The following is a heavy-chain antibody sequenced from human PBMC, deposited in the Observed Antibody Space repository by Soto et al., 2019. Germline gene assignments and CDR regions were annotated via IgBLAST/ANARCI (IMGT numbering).Heavy chain of an antibody. Sequence: SETLSLTCTVSGGSISSSSYYWGWIRQPPGKGLEWIGSIYYSGSTYYNPSLKSRVTISVDTSKNQFSLKLSSVTAADTAVYYCAILNTIFGVVSFWYYYMDVWGKGTTVTVS. V-gene: IGHV4-39*01. CDR3: AILNTIFGVVSFWYYYMDV. J-gene: IGHJ6*03. CDR2: IYYSGST. D-gene: IGHD3-3*01. CDR1: GGSISSSSYY.